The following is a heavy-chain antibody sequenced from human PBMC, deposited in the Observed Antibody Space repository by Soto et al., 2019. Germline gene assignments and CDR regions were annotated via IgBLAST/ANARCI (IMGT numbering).Heavy chain of an antibody. CDR1: GFTFGDSY. D-gene: IGHD2-15*01. CDR3: VRGGGGGLIDP. V-gene: IGHV3-11*06. J-gene: IGHJ5*02. CDR2: ISPGSRYP. Sequence: SGGSLRLSCAGSGFTFGDSYMSWIRQAPGKGLEWLSYISPGSRYPAYADSVKGRFTISRDNAKRSLYLQMMSLTAEDTAIYYCVRGGGGGLIDPWGQGTMVTVSS.